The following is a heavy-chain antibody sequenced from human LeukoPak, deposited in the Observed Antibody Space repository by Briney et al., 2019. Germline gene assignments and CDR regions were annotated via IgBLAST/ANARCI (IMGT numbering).Heavy chain of an antibody. CDR3: AKEESMVRGTYDY. Sequence: GGSLRLSCAASGFTFSNYGMGWVRQAQGKGLEWVSAITDNGGGTYYADSVKGRFTISRDNSKNTLYLQVNSLRAEDTAVYYCAKEESMVRGTYDYWGQGTLVTVSS. CDR2: ITDNGGGT. CDR1: GFTFSNYG. D-gene: IGHD3-10*01. J-gene: IGHJ4*02. V-gene: IGHV3-23*01.